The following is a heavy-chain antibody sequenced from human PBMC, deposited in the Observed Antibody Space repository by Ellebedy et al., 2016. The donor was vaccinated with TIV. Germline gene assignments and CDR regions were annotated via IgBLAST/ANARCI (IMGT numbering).Heavy chain of an antibody. CDR3: AREGYSGYAGDEIDY. D-gene: IGHD5-12*01. Sequence: GESLKISCAASGFTFSSYAMHWVRQAPGKGLEWVAVISYDGSNKYYADSVKGRFTISRDNSKNTLYLQMNSLRAEDTAVYYCAREGYSGYAGDEIDYWGQGTLVTVSS. J-gene: IGHJ4*02. CDR1: GFTFSSYA. CDR2: ISYDGSNK. V-gene: IGHV3-30*04.